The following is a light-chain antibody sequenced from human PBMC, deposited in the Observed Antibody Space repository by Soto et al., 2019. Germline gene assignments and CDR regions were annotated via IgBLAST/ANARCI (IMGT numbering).Light chain of an antibody. CDR2: YDD. V-gene: IGLV1-36*01. CDR3: AAWDDSLNGLVV. Sequence: QSVLTQPPSVSEAPRQRVTISCSGSSSNIGNNAVNWYQQLPGKAPKLLIYYDDLLPSGVSDRFSGSKSGTSASLAISGLQSEDEADSYCAAWDDSLNGLVVFGGGTKLTVL. CDR1: SSNIGNNA. J-gene: IGLJ2*01.